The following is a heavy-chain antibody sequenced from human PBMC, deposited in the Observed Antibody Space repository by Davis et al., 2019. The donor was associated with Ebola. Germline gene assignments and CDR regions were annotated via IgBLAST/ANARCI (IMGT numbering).Heavy chain of an antibody. CDR1: GYNFARYW. V-gene: IGHV5-51*01. J-gene: IGHJ4*02. Sequence: GGSLRLSCQVFGYNFARYWIGWVRQMPGKGLEWMGVIYPGDSDTRYSPSFQGQVTISADKYMSTTYLQWSSLKASDSAVYFCARLPDRSGYQYYFDSWGQGTLVTVSS. CDR2: IYPGDSDT. CDR3: ARLPDRSGYQYYFDS. D-gene: IGHD3-22*01.